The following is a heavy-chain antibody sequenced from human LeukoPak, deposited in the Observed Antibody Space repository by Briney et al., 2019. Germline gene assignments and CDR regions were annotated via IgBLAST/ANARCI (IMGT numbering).Heavy chain of an antibody. CDR1: GDSVSTISAS. D-gene: IGHD2-2*02. Sequence: SQTLSLTCAISGDSVSTISASWNWIRQSPSRGLEWLGRTYYRSKWYNEYPVSVKSRITINPDTSKYQFSLQLNSVTPEDTAVYYCARGYCSSTSCYTDWFDPWGQGTLVTVSS. V-gene: IGHV6-1*01. J-gene: IGHJ5*02. CDR2: TYYRSKWYN. CDR3: ARGYCSSTSCYTDWFDP.